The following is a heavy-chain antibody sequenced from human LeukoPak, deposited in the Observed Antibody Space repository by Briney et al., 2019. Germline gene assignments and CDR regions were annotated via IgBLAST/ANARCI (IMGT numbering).Heavy chain of an antibody. V-gene: IGHV1-2*02. D-gene: IGHD1-1*01. CDR3: ARDQKFGSYNWNDFGNDAFDI. Sequence: GASVKVSCKASGYTFTGYYMHWVRQAPGQGLEWMGWINPNSGGTNYAQKFQGRVTMTRDTSISTAYMELSRLRSDDTAVYYCARDQKFGSYNWNDFGNDAFDIWGQGTMVTVSS. J-gene: IGHJ3*02. CDR2: INPNSGGT. CDR1: GYTFTGYY.